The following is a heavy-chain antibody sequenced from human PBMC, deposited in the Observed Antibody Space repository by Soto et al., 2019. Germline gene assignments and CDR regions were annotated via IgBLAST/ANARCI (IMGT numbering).Heavy chain of an antibody. CDR2: LSGSGGTT. J-gene: IGHJ4*02. Sequence: GGSQRLSCTVSGVTFSNYAMNWVRQAPGKGLEWVSSLSGSGGTTYYADSVKGRFIISRDNSKNTLYLLMNSLRAEDTALYYCAKQRADYGSGADTFYFDSWGQGALVTVSS. D-gene: IGHD3-10*01. CDR1: GVTFSNYA. V-gene: IGHV3-23*01. CDR3: AKQRADYGSGADTFYFDS.